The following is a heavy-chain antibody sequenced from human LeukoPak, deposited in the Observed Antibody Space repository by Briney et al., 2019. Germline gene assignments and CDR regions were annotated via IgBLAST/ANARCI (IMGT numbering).Heavy chain of an antibody. J-gene: IGHJ4*02. V-gene: IGHV3-74*01. CDR1: GFIFTSYS. Sequence: GGSLRLSCAASGFIFTSYSMNWVRQAPGKGLEWVSRINSDGSSTRYADSVKGRFTISRDNAKNTPDLQMSSLRAEDTAVYYCAKVQGYFDYWGQGTLVTVSS. CDR2: INSDGSST. CDR3: AKVQGYFDY.